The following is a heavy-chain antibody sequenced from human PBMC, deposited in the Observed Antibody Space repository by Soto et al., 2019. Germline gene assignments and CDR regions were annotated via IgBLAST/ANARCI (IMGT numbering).Heavy chain of an antibody. Sequence: TSETLSLTCAFYCRNFSSYYWSWIRQPTGKGLEWIGEINHSGSTNYNPSLKSRVTMSVDTSKNQFSLKLSSVTAADTAVYYCARTSRFDCWGQGTLVTVSS. D-gene: IGHD6-6*01. J-gene: IGHJ4*02. V-gene: IGHV4-34*01. CDR2: INHSGST. CDR1: CRNFSSYY. CDR3: ARTSRFDC.